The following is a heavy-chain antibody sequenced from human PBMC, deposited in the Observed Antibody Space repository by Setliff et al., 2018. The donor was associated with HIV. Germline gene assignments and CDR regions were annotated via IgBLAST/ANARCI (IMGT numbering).Heavy chain of an antibody. V-gene: IGHV4-4*09. CDR3: ARGPRPVDVDYYYMDV. J-gene: IGHJ6*03. Sequence: SETLSLTCIASGDSITNYYWSWIRQPPGKGLEWIGYIHVSGITDYNPSLKGRVTISVDTSRNQFSLKLTSVTSADTAIYYCARGPRPVDVDYYYMDVWGKGTTVTVSS. CDR1: GDSITNYY. CDR2: IHVSGIT.